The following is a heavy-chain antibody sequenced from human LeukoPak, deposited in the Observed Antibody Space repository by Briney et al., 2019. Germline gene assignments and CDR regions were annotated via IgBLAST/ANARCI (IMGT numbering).Heavy chain of an antibody. CDR1: GYTFTGYY. J-gene: IGHJ3*02. CDR3: ARESLQMHMASDAFDI. Sequence: ASVKVSCKASGYTFTGYYMHWVRQAPGQGLEWMGWINPNSGDTNYAQKFQGRVTMTRDTSISTAYMELSTLRSDDTAVYYCARESLQMHMASDAFDIWGQGTMVTVSS. CDR2: INPNSGDT. D-gene: IGHD5-24*01. V-gene: IGHV1-2*02.